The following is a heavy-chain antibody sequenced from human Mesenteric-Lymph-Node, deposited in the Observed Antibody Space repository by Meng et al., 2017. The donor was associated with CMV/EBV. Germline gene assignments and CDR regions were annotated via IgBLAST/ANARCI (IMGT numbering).Heavy chain of an antibody. CDR2: IYHSGST. Sequence: GSLRLSCTVSGGSISSSSYYWGWVRQPPGKGLEWIGEIYHSGSTNYNPSLKSRVTISVDKSKNQFSLKLSSVTAADTAVYYCARVDYYDSSVDYWGQGTLVTVSS. D-gene: IGHD3-22*01. CDR3: ARVDYYDSSVDY. V-gene: IGHV4-39*07. J-gene: IGHJ4*02. CDR1: GGSISSSSYY.